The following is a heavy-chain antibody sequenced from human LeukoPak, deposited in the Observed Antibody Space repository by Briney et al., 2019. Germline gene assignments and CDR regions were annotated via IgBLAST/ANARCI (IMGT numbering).Heavy chain of an antibody. D-gene: IGHD2-8*01. V-gene: IGHV5-51*01. J-gene: IGHJ3*02. CDR3: AKGYCANGICRDAFDI. Sequence: GESLKISCKGSGYRFTNYWIGWVRQMPGKGLEWMGIIYPGDSDTRYSPSFQGQVTISADKSISTAYLQWSSLKASDTAMYYCAKGYCANGICRDAFDICGQGTMVTVSS. CDR2: IYPGDSDT. CDR1: GYRFTNYW.